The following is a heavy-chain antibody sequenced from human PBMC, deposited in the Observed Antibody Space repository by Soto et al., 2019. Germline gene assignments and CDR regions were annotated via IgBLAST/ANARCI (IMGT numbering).Heavy chain of an antibody. V-gene: IGHV3-23*01. CDR2: ISGSGAET. J-gene: IGHJ4*02. Sequence: AGGSLRLSCAASGFTFSSHAMSWVRHTAGRGLEWVSAISGSGAETYYADSVKGRFAISRDNSKNTLYLQLSSLRAEDTAVYYCAQEGPVGPYVACWGQGTLVTVSS. CDR3: AQEGPVGPYVAC. D-gene: IGHD1-26*01. CDR1: GFTFSSHA.